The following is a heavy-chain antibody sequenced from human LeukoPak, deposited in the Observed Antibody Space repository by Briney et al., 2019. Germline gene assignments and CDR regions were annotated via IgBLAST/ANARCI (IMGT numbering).Heavy chain of an antibody. CDR1: GGSISSYF. CDR2: IYYSGST. J-gene: IGHJ3*02. V-gene: IGHV4-59*01. Sequence: SETLSLTCTDSGGSISSYFWSWIRQPPRKGLEWMGYIYYSGSTTYNPSLKSRVTISVDTSKNQFSPKLSSVTAADTAVYYCARDKWSGEAFDIWGQGTMVTVSS. D-gene: IGHD3-3*01. CDR3: ARDKWSGEAFDI.